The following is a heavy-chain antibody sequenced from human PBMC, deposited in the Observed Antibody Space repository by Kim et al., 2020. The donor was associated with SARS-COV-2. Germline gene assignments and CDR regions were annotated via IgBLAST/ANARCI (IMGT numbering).Heavy chain of an antibody. CDR1: GGSISSSSYY. CDR3: ARSSRLYDFWSGYYLGGFDY. V-gene: IGHV4-39*01. CDR2: IYYSGST. Sequence: SETLSLTCTVSGGSISSSSYYWGWIRQPPGKGLEWIGSIYYSGSTYYNPSLKSRVTISVDTSKNQFSLKLSSVTAADTAVYYCARSSRLYDFWSGYYLGGFDYWGQGTLVTVSS. J-gene: IGHJ4*02. D-gene: IGHD3-3*01.